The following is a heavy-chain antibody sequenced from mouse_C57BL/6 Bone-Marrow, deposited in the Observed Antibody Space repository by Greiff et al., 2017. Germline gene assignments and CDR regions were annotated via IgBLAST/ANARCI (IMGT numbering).Heavy chain of an antibody. J-gene: IGHJ1*03. CDR3: AREGWYYWYFDV. Sequence: VQLQQPGAELVRPGSSVKLSCKASGYTFTSYWMDWVKQRPGQGLEWIGNIYPSDSETHYNQKFKDKATLTVDKSSSTAYMQLSSLTSEDSAVYYCAREGWYYWYFDVWGTGTTVTVSS. CDR1: GYTFTSYW. CDR2: IYPSDSET. D-gene: IGHD2-1*01. V-gene: IGHV1-61*01.